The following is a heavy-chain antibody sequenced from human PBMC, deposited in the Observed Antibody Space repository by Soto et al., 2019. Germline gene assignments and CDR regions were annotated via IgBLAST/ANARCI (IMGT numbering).Heavy chain of an antibody. CDR3: TMDLTGRQDY. CDR2: INRDGSTT. J-gene: IGHJ4*01. D-gene: IGHD1-20*01. Sequence: PGGSLRLSCAASGFTFSNYWMHWVRQAPGKGLVWVSRINRDGSTTTYADSVRGRFTISRDNAKNTLYLQMNSLRDEDTAVYYCTMDLTGRQDYWGQGALVTGS. V-gene: IGHV3-74*01. CDR1: GFTFSNYW.